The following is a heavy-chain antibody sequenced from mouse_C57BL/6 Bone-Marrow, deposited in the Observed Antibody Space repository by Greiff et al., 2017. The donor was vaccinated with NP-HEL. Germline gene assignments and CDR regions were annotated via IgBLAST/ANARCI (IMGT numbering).Heavy chain of an antibody. Sequence: VQLQQSGAELARPGASVKLSCKASGYTFTSYGISWVKQRTGQGLEWIGEIYPRSGNIYYNEKFKGKATLTADKSSSTAYMELRSLTSEDSAVYFCARMGTLAWFAYWGQGTLVTVSA. CDR2: IYPRSGNI. CDR1: GYTFTSYG. CDR3: ARMGTLAWFAY. V-gene: IGHV1-81*01. J-gene: IGHJ3*01. D-gene: IGHD4-1*01.